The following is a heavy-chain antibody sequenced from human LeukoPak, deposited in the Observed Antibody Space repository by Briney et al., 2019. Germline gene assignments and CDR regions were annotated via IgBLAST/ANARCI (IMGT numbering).Heavy chain of an antibody. Sequence: PGGSLRLSCAASGFTFSSYAMHWVRQAPGKGLEWVAVISYDGSNKYYADSVKGRFTISRDNSKNTLYLQMNSLRAEDTAVYYCAKSAGRAALPLLWGQGTLVTVSS. D-gene: IGHD2-15*01. J-gene: IGHJ4*02. CDR3: AKSAGRAALPLL. V-gene: IGHV3-30-3*02. CDR1: GFTFSSYA. CDR2: ISYDGSNK.